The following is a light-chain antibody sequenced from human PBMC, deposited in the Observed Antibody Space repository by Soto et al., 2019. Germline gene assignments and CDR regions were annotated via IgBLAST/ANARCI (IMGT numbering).Light chain of an antibody. CDR2: DAS. V-gene: IGKV1-5*01. Sequence: DIQMTQSPSTLSASVGDRVTITCWASQSISTWLAWFQQKPGKAPKLVIYDASSLESGVPSRFSGSGSGTEFTLAISSLQPDDFATYYCQQYNSYSWTFGQGTKVDIK. CDR3: QQYNSYSWT. CDR1: QSISTW. J-gene: IGKJ1*01.